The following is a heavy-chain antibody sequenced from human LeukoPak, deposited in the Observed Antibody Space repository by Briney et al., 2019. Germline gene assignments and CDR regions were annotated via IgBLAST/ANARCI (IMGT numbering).Heavy chain of an antibody. CDR1: GYTFTSYD. Sequence: GASVQVSSKASGYTFTSYDIHWVRQATGQGLEWMGWMNPNSGDTGYAQKFQGRVTITRNTSMSTAYMELYSLRSEDTAVYYCATFRGFDYWGQGTLVTVSS. CDR3: ATFRGFDY. J-gene: IGHJ4*02. CDR2: MNPNSGDT. V-gene: IGHV1-8*03. D-gene: IGHD3-10*01.